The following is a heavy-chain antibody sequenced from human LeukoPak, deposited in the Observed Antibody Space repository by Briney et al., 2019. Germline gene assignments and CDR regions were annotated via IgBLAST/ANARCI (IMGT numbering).Heavy chain of an antibody. CDR2: IIPIFGTA. CDR3: AREGLKSYYDSSGYYTCFDY. Sequence: SVKVSCKASGGTFSSYAISWVRQAPGQGLEWVGRIIPIFGTANYAQKFQGRVTITTDESTSTAYMELSSLRSEDTAVYYCAREGLKSYYDSSGYYTCFDYWGQGTLVTVSS. CDR1: GGTFSSYA. V-gene: IGHV1-69*05. D-gene: IGHD3-22*01. J-gene: IGHJ4*02.